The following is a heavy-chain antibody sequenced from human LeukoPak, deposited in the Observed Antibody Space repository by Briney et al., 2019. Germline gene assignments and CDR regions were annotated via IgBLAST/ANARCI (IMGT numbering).Heavy chain of an antibody. D-gene: IGHD2-21*01. CDR3: AKDPGDIVAFDP. CDR1: GFTFSSYA. CDR2: ISGSGGRT. Sequence: PGGSRRLSCAASGFTFSSYAMSWVRQPPGEGLEWVSAISGSGGRTYYTDSVKGRFTISRDNSKNTLYLQMNSLRAEDTAVYYCAKDPGDIVAFDPWGQGTLVTVSS. V-gene: IGHV3-23*01. J-gene: IGHJ5*02.